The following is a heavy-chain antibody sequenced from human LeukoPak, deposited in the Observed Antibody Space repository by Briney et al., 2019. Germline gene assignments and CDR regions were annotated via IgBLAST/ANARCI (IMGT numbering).Heavy chain of an antibody. D-gene: IGHD6-13*01. Sequence: ASVKVSCKVSGCTLTELSMHWVRQAPGKGLEWMGGFDPEDGETIYAQKFQGRVTMTEDTSTDTAYMELSSLRSEDTAVYYCATGTPDSSSWSLTDGYGMDVWGQGTTVTVSS. CDR3: ATGTPDSSSWSLTDGYGMDV. J-gene: IGHJ6*02. V-gene: IGHV1-24*01. CDR2: FDPEDGET. CDR1: GCTLTELS.